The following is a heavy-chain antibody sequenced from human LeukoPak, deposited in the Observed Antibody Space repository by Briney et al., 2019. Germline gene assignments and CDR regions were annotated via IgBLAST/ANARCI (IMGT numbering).Heavy chain of an antibody. CDR3: ARDRLGCNNGICYGNYYYYMDV. V-gene: IGHV3-66*02. CDR1: GLTVSSYY. J-gene: IGHJ6*03. CDR2: IYSAGST. D-gene: IGHD2-8*01. Sequence: PGGSLRLSCAASGLTVSSYYMSWVRQAPGKGLEWVSIIYSAGSTYYADDAKDRLTIIRDNYTNTPHLQMNRVRAEDTAVYYCARDRLGCNNGICYGNYYYYMDVWGKGTTVTVSS.